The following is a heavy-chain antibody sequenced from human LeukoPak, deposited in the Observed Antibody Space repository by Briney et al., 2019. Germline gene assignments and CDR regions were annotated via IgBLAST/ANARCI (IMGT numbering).Heavy chain of an antibody. CDR2: ISAYNGNT. Sequence: ASVKVSCKASGYTFTSYGISWVRQAPGQGLEWMGWISAYNGNTNYAQKLQGRVTMTTDTSTSTACMELRSLRSDDTAVYYCARSTMIVVVATDYWGQGTLVTVSS. J-gene: IGHJ4*02. CDR1: GYTFTSYG. CDR3: ARSTMIVVVATDY. D-gene: IGHD3-22*01. V-gene: IGHV1-18*01.